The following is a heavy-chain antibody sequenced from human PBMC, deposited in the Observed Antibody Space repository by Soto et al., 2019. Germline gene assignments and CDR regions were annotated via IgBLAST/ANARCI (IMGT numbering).Heavy chain of an antibody. CDR2: IYWADDK. V-gene: IGHV2-5*02. CDR1: GFSLSTSGVG. CDR3: AHSLAASNHGDYEPINSFDN. J-gene: IGHJ4*02. Sequence: QITLKESGPTLVKPTQTLTLTCTFSGFSLSTSGVGVGWIRQPPGKALEWLALIYWADDKRYSPSLKSRLTIPKDTSKNQVVLTMTNMDPVDTATYYCAHSLAASNHGDYEPINSFDNWGQGTLVTVSS. D-gene: IGHD4-17*01.